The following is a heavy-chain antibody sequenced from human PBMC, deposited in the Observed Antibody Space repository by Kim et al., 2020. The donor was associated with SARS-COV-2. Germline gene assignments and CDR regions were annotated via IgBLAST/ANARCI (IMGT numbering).Heavy chain of an antibody. Sequence: GGSLRLSCAASGFTFSNYAMYWVRQAPGKGLECVSSIIGDERSTYYADSVKGRFTISRDNSKSTLYLQMNSLRVEDTAMYYCVGDRDASWGQGTLVTVSS. CDR2: IIGDERST. CDR1: GFTFSNYA. CDR3: VGDRDAS. J-gene: IGHJ5*02. V-gene: IGHV3-23*01.